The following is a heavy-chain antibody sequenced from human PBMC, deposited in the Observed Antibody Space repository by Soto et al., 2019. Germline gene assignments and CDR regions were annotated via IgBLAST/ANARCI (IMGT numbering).Heavy chain of an antibody. D-gene: IGHD3-10*01. V-gene: IGHV1-8*01. CDR2: MNPNSGNT. CDR3: ARGVGSGTYYNHYNWFDP. J-gene: IGHJ5*02. Sequence: ASVKVSCKASGYTFTSYDINWVRQATGQGLEWMGWMNPNSGNTGYAQKFQGRVTMTRNTSISTAYMELSTLRSEDTAVYYCARGVGSGTYYNHYNWFDPRGQGTSVTVSS. CDR1: GYTFTSYD.